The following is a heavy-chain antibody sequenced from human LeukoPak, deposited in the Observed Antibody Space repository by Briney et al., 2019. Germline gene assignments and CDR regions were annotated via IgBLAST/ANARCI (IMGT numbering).Heavy chain of an antibody. CDR1: GGTFSSYA. CDR3: ARRLPWGGYLDY. CDR2: IIPIFGTA. D-gene: IGHD1-26*01. V-gene: IGHV1-69*05. J-gene: IGHJ4*02. Sequence: SVKVSCKASGGTFSSYAISWVRQAPGQGLEWMGGIIPIFGTANYAQKFTITTDESTSTAYMELSSLRSEDTAVYYCARRLPWGGYLDYWGQGTLVTVSS.